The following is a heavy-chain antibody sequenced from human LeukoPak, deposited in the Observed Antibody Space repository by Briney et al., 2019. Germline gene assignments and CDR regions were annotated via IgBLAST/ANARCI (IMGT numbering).Heavy chain of an antibody. D-gene: IGHD2/OR15-2a*01. CDR2: IGTAGDT. Sequence: GGSLRLSCAASGFTFSSYDMHWVRQATGKGLEWVSAIGTAGDTYYPGSVKGRFTISRENAKNSLYLQMNGLRAEDTAVYYCARHESNMYYYGMDVWGQGTTVTVSS. CDR1: GFTFSSYD. V-gene: IGHV3-13*01. J-gene: IGHJ6*02. CDR3: ARHESNMYYYGMDV.